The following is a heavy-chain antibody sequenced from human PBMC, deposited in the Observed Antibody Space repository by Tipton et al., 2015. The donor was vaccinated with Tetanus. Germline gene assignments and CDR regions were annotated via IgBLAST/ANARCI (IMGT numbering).Heavy chain of an antibody. Sequence: TLSLTCTVSGGSISSGGYYWSWIRQHPGKGLEWMGEIYSSGSTYSNPSPKGRVTISVDTSKNQLSLKLNSATVAAPAVYYCARDQARGARGWNYFDSGGLGTLVTVSS. CDR2: IYSSGST. J-gene: IGHJ4*02. V-gene: IGHV4-31*03. D-gene: IGHD1-26*01. CDR3: ARDQARGARGWNYFDS. CDR1: GGSISSGGYY.